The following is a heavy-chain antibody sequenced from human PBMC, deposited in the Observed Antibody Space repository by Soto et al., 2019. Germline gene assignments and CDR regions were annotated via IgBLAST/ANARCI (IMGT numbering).Heavy chain of an antibody. D-gene: IGHD3-22*01. Sequence: QVHLQESGPGLVKASETLSLTCNVSGGSINAYYWNWVRQPPGKGLEWIGYVHYSGTTNFNPSLKSRVTRSLDSSKNQFSVNLKSVTAADTAVYYCANTGRPYDSSGLDASDIWGQGTLVTVSA. J-gene: IGHJ3*02. CDR2: VHYSGTT. CDR3: ANTGRPYDSSGLDASDI. V-gene: IGHV4-59*01. CDR1: GGSINAYY.